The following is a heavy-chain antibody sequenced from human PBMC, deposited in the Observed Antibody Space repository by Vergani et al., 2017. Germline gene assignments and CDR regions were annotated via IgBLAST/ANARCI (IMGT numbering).Heavy chain of an antibody. Sequence: EVQLVESGGGLVKPGGSLRLSCAASGFTFSNAWMSWVRQAPGKGLEWVGRIKSKTDGGTTDYAAPVKGRFTISRDDSKNTLYLQMNSLKTEDTAVYYCMRFGVEDYYYGMDVWGQGTTVTVSS. J-gene: IGHJ6*02. D-gene: IGHD3-10*01. CDR1: GFTFSNAW. CDR2: IKSKTDGGTT. CDR3: MRFGVEDYYYGMDV. V-gene: IGHV3-15*01.